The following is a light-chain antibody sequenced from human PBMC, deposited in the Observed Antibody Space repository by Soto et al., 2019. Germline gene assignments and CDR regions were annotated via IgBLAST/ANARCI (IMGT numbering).Light chain of an antibody. CDR3: QSYDSSLSGWV. CDR1: TSNIGAIYD. CDR2: GNS. J-gene: IGLJ3*02. Sequence: QSVLTQPPSVSGAPGQRVTISCTGSTSNIGAIYDVHWYQQLPGTAPKLLIYGNSNRPSGVPDRFSGSKSGTSASLAITGRRAEDEADYYCQSYDSSLSGWVFGGGTKLTVL. V-gene: IGLV1-40*01.